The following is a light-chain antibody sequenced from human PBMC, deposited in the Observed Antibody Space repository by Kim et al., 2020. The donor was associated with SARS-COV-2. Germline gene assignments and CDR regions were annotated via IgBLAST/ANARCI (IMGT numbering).Light chain of an antibody. J-gene: IGLJ1*01. CDR1: SSNSGAGYD. V-gene: IGLV1-40*01. CDR3: QSYDTNLLGYV. CDR2: RNG. Sequence: QSVLTQPPSVSGAPGQSVTISCTGSSSNSGAGYDVHWYQQLPGTAPRLLIYRNGKRPSGVPDRFSGSKSGTSASLTITGLQAEDESDFYCQSYDTNLLGYVFGPGTKVTVL.